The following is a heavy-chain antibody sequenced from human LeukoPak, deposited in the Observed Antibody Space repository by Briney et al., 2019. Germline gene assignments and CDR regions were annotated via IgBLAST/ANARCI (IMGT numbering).Heavy chain of an antibody. V-gene: IGHV1-46*01. CDR3: ARGTGYFETGMVKYKYYGMDV. CDR2: INPNGGST. J-gene: IGHJ6*02. Sequence: GASVKVSCKASGYTFTSYYIHWVRQAPGQGLEWMGIINPNGGSTSYGQTFQGRVNMNRDTSTNIVYMELSSLRSDDTAVYYCARGTGYFETGMVKYKYYGMDVWGQGTTVTASS. D-gene: IGHD5-18*01. CDR1: GYTFTSYY.